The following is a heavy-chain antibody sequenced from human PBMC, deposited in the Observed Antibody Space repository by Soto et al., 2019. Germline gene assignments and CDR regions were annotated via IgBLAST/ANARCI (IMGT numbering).Heavy chain of an antibody. CDR3: AKDRTTMYDGFDN. V-gene: IGHV3-23*01. CDR2: ITGSGGST. J-gene: IGHJ3*02. CDR1: GFTFSSYA. Sequence: LRLSCAAAGFTFSSYAMTWVRQAPGKGLEWVSTITGSGGSTYYADSVKGRFTISRDNSKNTLYLQMNSLRAEDTAVYYCAKDRTTMYDGFDNWGQGTMVTVSS. D-gene: IGHD1-7*01.